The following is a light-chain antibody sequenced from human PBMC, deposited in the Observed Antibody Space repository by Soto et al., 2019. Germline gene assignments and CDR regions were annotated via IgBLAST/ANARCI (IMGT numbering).Light chain of an antibody. Sequence: DIPMTQSPSSLSASVGDRVTITCRASQGISNYLAWYQQKPRKVPKLLIYAASTLQSGVPSRFSGSGSGTDFTLTISSLQPEYVATYYCQKYNSAPRTFGQGTKVEIK. CDR1: QGISNY. CDR3: QKYNSAPRT. CDR2: AAS. V-gene: IGKV1-27*01. J-gene: IGKJ1*01.